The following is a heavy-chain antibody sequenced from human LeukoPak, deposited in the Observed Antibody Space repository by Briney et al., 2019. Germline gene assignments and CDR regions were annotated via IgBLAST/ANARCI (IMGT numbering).Heavy chain of an antibody. CDR1: GESISGFY. CDR3: ARDWSMVRGEYYFDY. D-gene: IGHD3-10*01. J-gene: IGHJ4*02. V-gene: IGHV4-59*01. CDR2: IYYSGST. Sequence: SETLSLTCTVSGESISGFYWTWIRQPPGKGLEWIGYIYYSGSTSYNPSLKSRVTISVGTSKNQFSLKLSSVTAADTAVYYCARDWSMVRGEYYFDYWGQGTLVTVSS.